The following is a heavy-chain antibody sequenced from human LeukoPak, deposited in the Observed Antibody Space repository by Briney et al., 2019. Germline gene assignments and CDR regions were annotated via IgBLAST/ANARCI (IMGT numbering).Heavy chain of an antibody. CDR2: FDPEDGET. CDR3: ATAVLYGSGSYHDY. CDR1: GYTLTELS. Sequence: ASVKVSCKVSGYTLTELSMHWVRQAPGKGLEWMGGFDPEDGETIYAQKFQGRVTMTEDTSTDTAYMELSSLRSEDTAVYYCATAVLYGSGSYHDYWGQGTLVTVSS. J-gene: IGHJ4*02. D-gene: IGHD3-10*01. V-gene: IGHV1-24*01.